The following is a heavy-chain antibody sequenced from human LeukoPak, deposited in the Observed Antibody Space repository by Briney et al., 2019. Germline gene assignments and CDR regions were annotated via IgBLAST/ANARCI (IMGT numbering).Heavy chain of an antibody. CDR2: IWYDGSNK. D-gene: IGHD3-22*01. J-gene: IGHJ3*02. CDR3: ARAEGYYDSSGNDAFDI. Sequence: GGSLGLSCAASGFTFSSHGMHWVRQAPGKGLEWVAVIWYDGSNKYYADSVKGRFTISRDNSKNTLYLQMNSLRAEDTAVYYCARAEGYYDSSGNDAFDIWGQGTMVTVSS. CDR1: GFTFSSHG. V-gene: IGHV3-33*01.